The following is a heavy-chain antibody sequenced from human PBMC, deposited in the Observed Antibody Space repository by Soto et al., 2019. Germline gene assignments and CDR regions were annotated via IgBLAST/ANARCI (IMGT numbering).Heavy chain of an antibody. D-gene: IGHD2-8*01. J-gene: IGHJ4*02. V-gene: IGHV4-59*01. CDR1: GGSISSYY. CDR2: TYYSGST. CDR3: ARSLYCTNGVCYTGPTY. Sequence: PSETLSLTCTVSGGSISSYYWSWIRQPPGKGLEWIGYTYYSGSTNYNPSLKSRVTISVDTSKNQFSLKLSSVTAADTAVYYCARSLYCTNGVCYTGPTYWGQGTLVTVSS.